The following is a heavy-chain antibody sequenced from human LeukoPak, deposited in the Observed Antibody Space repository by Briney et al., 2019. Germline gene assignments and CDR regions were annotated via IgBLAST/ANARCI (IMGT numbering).Heavy chain of an antibody. Sequence: SETLSLTCAFYGGSFSNYYWTWIRQPPGKGLEWIGEINHSGSTNDNPSLKSRVTISVDTSKNQFSLKLSSVTAADTAVYYCALARTYYYYYMDVWGKGTTVTVSS. J-gene: IGHJ6*03. CDR2: INHSGST. CDR3: ALARTYYYYYMDV. V-gene: IGHV4-34*01. CDR1: GGSFSNYY.